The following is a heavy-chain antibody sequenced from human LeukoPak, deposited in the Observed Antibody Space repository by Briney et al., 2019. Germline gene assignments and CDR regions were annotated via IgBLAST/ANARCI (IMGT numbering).Heavy chain of an antibody. D-gene: IGHD4-23*01. V-gene: IGHV1-18*01. CDR1: GYTFTSYG. Sequence: ASVKVSCKASGYTFTSYGISWVRQAPGQGLEWMGWISAYNGNTNYAQKFQGRVTVNRDTSISTVYMELSRLRSDDTAVYYCARDLATVATPYFDYWGQGTLVTVSS. CDR3: ARDLATVATPYFDY. CDR2: ISAYNGNT. J-gene: IGHJ4*02.